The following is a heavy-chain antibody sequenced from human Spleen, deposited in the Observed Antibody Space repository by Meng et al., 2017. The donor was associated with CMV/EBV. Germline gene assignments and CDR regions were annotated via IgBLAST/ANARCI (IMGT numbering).Heavy chain of an antibody. V-gene: IGHV3-30*02. CDR1: EFTFGNFA. J-gene: IGHJ4*02. CDR2: IRYDGSNK. CDR3: ARDQSVLPYYNDKGGIFDY. Sequence: GESLKISCTASEFTFGNFAMHWVRQAPGKGLEWVAFIRYDGSNKYYADSVKGRFTISRDNAKNSLYLQMSSLRAEDTAVYYCARDQSVLPYYNDKGGIFDYWGQGTLVTVSS. D-gene: IGHD3-22*01.